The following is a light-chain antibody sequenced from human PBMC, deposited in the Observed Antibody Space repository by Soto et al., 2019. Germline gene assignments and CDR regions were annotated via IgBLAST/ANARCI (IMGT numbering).Light chain of an antibody. V-gene: IGLV2-8*01. CDR1: SNAVGSYNY. J-gene: IGLJ2*01. Sequence: QSALTQPPSASGSPGQSVTISCTGTSNAVGSYNYVSWYQQHPGKAPKLIIYEVSKWPSGVPDRFSGSKSGNTASLTVSGLEADEEADYYCSSYAGSNNMVFGGGTKVTVL. CDR2: EVS. CDR3: SSYAGSNNMV.